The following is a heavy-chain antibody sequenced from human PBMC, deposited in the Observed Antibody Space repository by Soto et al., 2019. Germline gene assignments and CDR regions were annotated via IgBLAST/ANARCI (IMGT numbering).Heavy chain of an antibody. Sequence: RASVKVSCKASGYTFTSYAMHWVRQAPGQRLEWMGWINAGNGNTKYSQKFQGRVTITRDTSASTAYMELSSLRSEDTAVYYCARDLYCSSTSCYRVFDYWGQGTLVTVSS. CDR2: INAGNGNT. CDR1: GYTFTSYA. CDR3: ARDLYCSSTSCYRVFDY. J-gene: IGHJ4*02. V-gene: IGHV1-3*01. D-gene: IGHD2-2*02.